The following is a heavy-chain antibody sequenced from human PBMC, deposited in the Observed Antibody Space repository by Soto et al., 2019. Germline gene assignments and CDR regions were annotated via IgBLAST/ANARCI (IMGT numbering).Heavy chain of an antibody. CDR1: GYTFTSYY. Sequence: ASVKVSCKASGYTFTSYYMHWVRQAPGQGLEWMGIINPSGGSTSYAQKFQGRVTMTRDTSTSTVYMELSSLRSEDTAVYYCAWLLTTVTDLDYWGQGTLVTVSS. V-gene: IGHV1-46*01. J-gene: IGHJ4*02. D-gene: IGHD4-4*01. CDR2: INPSGGST. CDR3: AWLLTTVTDLDY.